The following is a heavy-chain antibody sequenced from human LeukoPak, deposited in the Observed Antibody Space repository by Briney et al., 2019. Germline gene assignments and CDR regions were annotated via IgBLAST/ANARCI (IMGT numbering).Heavy chain of an antibody. CDR2: IYYSGST. CDR3: ASGPSTSCYRQ. CDR1: GGSISSSGYY. J-gene: IGHJ4*02. Sequence: PSETLSLTCTISGGSISSSGYYWGWIRQPPGKGLEWIGSIYYSGSTYYNASLKSRVTLSVDTSKNQFSLKLNFVTAADTAVYYCASGPSTSCYRQWGQGTLVTVSS. V-gene: IGHV4-39*01. D-gene: IGHD2-2*02.